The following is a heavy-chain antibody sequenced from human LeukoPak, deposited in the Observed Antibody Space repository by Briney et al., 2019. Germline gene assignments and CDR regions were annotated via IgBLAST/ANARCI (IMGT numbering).Heavy chain of an antibody. Sequence: GGSLRLSRAASGFTFSSYSMNWVRQAPGKGLEWVSSISSSSYIYYADSVKGRFTISRDNAKNSLYLQMNSLRTEDTAVYYCARVGPSDIVVVVALDYWGQGTLVTVSS. J-gene: IGHJ4*02. V-gene: IGHV3-21*01. CDR3: ARVGPSDIVVVVALDY. CDR1: GFTFSSYS. D-gene: IGHD2-15*01. CDR2: ISSSSYI.